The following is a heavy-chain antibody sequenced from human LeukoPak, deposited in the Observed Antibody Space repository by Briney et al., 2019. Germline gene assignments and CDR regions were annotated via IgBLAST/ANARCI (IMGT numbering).Heavy chain of an antibody. D-gene: IGHD1-20*01. V-gene: IGHV3-23*01. J-gene: IGHJ6*04. CDR3: ANYNWNYGMDV. CDR1: GFTFSSYA. Sequence: GGSLRLSCAASGFTFSSYAMSWVRQPPGRGLEWVSAISGSGGSTYYADSVKGRFTISRDNSKNTLYLQMNSLRAEDTAVYYCANYNWNYGMDVWGKGTTVTVSS. CDR2: ISGSGGST.